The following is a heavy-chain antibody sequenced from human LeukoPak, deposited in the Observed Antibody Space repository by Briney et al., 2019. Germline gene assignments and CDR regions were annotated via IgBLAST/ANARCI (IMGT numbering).Heavy chain of an antibody. J-gene: IGHJ4*02. Sequence: SETLSITCTVSGGSISSYYWSWIRQPAGKGLEWIGRIYTSGSTNYNPSLKSRVTMSVDTSKNQFSLKLSSVTAADTAVYYCARGGITYYDSSGLDYWGQGTLVTVSS. CDR2: IYTSGST. CDR3: ARGGITYYDSSGLDY. V-gene: IGHV4-4*07. CDR1: GGSISSYY. D-gene: IGHD3-22*01.